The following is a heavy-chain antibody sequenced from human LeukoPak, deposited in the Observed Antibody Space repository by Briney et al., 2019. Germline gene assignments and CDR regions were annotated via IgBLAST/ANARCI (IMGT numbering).Heavy chain of an antibody. J-gene: IGHJ4*02. CDR2: FDPEDGET. D-gene: IGHD3-16*02. Sequence: GASVKVSCKVSGYTLTELSMHWVRQAPGKGLERMGGFDPEDGETIYAQKFQGRVTMTEDTSTDTAYMELSSLRSEDTAVYYCATGFWGSLETDYWSQGTLVTVSS. V-gene: IGHV1-24*01. CDR3: ATGFWGSLETDY. CDR1: GYTLTELS.